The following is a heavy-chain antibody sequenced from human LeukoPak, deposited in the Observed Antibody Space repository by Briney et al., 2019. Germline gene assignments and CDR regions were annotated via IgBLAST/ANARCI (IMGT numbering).Heavy chain of an antibody. CDR2: IIPILGIA. CDR3: ARESGAAAGYYYYYGMDV. D-gene: IGHD6-13*01. CDR1: GGTLSSYA. J-gene: IGHJ6*02. Sequence: SVKVSCKASGGTLSSYAISWVRQAPAQGLEWMGRIIPILGIANYAQKFQGRVTITADKSTSTASMELSSLRSEDTAVYYCARESGAAAGYYYYYGMDVWGQGTAVTASS. V-gene: IGHV1-69*04.